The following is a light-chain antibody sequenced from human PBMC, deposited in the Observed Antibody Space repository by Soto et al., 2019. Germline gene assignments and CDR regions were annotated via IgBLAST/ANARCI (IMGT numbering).Light chain of an antibody. J-gene: IGLJ1*01. V-gene: IGLV2-14*03. CDR3: SSYSHSPPSYV. CDR2: HVT. CDR1: SVGVGDYNS. Sequence: QSVLTQPASVSRSPGQSITISCTGSSVGVGDYNSVSWYQQHPGKAPKVMIYHVTIRASGVSNRFSGSKSGNTASLTISGLQAEDEADYYCSSYSHSPPSYVFGTSTKVTVL.